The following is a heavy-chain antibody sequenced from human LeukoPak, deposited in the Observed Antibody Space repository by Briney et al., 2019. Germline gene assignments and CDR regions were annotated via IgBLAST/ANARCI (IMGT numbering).Heavy chain of an antibody. V-gene: IGHV4-59*12. Sequence: SETLSLTCTVSGGSISSYYWSWIRQPPGKGLEWIGYIYYSGSTNYNPSLKSRVTISVDTSKNQFSLKLSSVTAADTAVYYCARVGRYYDSSGYPNPFDYWGQGTLVTVSS. D-gene: IGHD3-22*01. CDR2: IYYSGST. J-gene: IGHJ4*02. CDR3: ARVGRYYDSSGYPNPFDY. CDR1: GGSISSYY.